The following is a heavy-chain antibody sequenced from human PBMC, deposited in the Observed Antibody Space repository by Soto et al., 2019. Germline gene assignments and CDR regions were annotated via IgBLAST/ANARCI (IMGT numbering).Heavy chain of an antibody. CDR2: IYSSGST. CDR3: ARDHPHSYGVYYFDY. J-gene: IGHJ4*02. D-gene: IGHD5-18*01. V-gene: IGHV4-59*01. Sequence: SETLSLTCTVSGCSISNYYWNWIRQSPGKGLEWIGYIYSSGSTHYNPSLQNRVTISIDTSKNQVSLKVNSVTVAYTAVYYCARDHPHSYGVYYFDYWGQGTPVTVS. CDR1: GCSISNYY.